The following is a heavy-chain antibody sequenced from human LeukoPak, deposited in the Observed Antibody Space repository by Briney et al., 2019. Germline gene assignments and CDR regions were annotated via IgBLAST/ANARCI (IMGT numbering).Heavy chain of an antibody. CDR3: ARDSGSYLQPTDY. CDR2: ITGNGVGT. V-gene: IGHV3-23*01. D-gene: IGHD1-26*01. CDR1: GFTFNTYA. J-gene: IGHJ4*02. Sequence: GGSLRLSCAASGFTFNTYAMAWVRQAPGKGLEWVSSITGNGVGTYYADSVKGRFTISRDNSKSTLYLQMNSLRGEDTAVYHCARDSGSYLQPTDYWGQGTLVTVSS.